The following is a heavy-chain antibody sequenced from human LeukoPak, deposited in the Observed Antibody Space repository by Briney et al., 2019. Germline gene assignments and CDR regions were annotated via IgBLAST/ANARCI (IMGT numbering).Heavy chain of an antibody. D-gene: IGHD6-19*01. CDR2: IYYSGST. Sequence: SEILSLTCTVSGGSISSYYWSWIRQPPGKGLEWIGYIYYSGSTNYNPSLKSRVTISVDTSKNQFSLKLSSVTAADTAVYYCARLSSGWFDYWGQGTLVTVSS. J-gene: IGHJ4*02. CDR3: ARLSSGWFDY. CDR1: GGSISSYY. V-gene: IGHV4-59*01.